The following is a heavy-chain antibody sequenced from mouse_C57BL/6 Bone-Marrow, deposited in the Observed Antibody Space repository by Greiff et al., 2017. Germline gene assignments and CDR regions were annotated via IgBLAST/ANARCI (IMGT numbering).Heavy chain of an antibody. CDR3: ERLESDGSGGDWYFDV. CDR1: GYTFTSYD. V-gene: IGHV1-85*01. D-gene: IGHD1-3*01. Sequence: QVQLQQSGPELVKPGASVKLSCKASGYTFTSYDINWVKQRSGQGLEWIGWIYPRDGSTKYNEKFKGKATLTVDTSSSTECMELPSLTSEASAVYFCERLESDGSGGDWYFDVWGTGTTVTVSS. J-gene: IGHJ1*03. CDR2: IYPRDGST.